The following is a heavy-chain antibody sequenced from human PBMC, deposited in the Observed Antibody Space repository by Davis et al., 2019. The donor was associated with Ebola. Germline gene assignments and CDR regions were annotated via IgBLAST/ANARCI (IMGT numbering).Heavy chain of an antibody. D-gene: IGHD3-22*01. CDR1: GYTFTSYY. Sequence: ASVKVSCKASGYTFTSYYMHWVRQAPGQGLEWMGIINPSGGSTSYAQKFQGRVTMTTDTSTSTAYMELRSLRSDDTAVYYCARQRYYYDSSGYYYFDYWGQGTLVTVSS. J-gene: IGHJ4*02. V-gene: IGHV1-46*01. CDR3: ARQRYYYDSSGYYYFDY. CDR2: INPSGGST.